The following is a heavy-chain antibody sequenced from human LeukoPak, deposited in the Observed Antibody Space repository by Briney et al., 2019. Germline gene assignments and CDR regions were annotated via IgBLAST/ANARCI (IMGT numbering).Heavy chain of an antibody. V-gene: IGHV1-69*05. CDR3: ARDVVVGNAFDI. CDR1: GGTFSGYA. CDR2: IIPIFGTA. J-gene: IGHJ3*02. D-gene: IGHD2-21*01. Sequence: SVKVSCKASGGTFSGYAISWVRQAPGQGLEWMGRIIPIFGTANYAQKFQGRVTITTDESTSTAYMELSSLRSEDTAVYYCARDVVVGNAFDIWGQGTMVTVSS.